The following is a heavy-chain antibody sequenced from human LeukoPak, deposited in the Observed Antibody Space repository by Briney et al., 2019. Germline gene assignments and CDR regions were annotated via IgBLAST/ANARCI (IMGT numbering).Heavy chain of an antibody. J-gene: IGHJ4*02. D-gene: IGHD5-18*01. CDR2: ITSSGAYI. CDR1: EFTFSDYW. V-gene: IGHV3-23*01. Sequence: GGSLRLSCAASEFTFSDYWMSWVRQAPGKALEWVSSITSSGAYIFYADSVRGRFTISRDNSRNTVYLQMNSLRAEDTAVYYCANDLGWIQLNLGRGQGTLVTVSS. CDR3: ANDLGWIQLNLG.